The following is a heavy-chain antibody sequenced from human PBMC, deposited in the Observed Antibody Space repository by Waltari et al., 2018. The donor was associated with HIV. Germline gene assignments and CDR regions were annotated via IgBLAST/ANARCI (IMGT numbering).Heavy chain of an antibody. CDR3: ARDHRGNKLLYGMDV. Sequence: QVQLVQSAPGVTKPGPPVRVSCTVSGGTFCSHAMHSVRQAPRQGLEWMGGIIPAFGTANYAGRCQGRVTITSDEYTSTAYMDLSSLRSEDTAVYFCARDHRGNKLLYGMDVWGQGTTVTV. V-gene: IGHV1-69*01. J-gene: IGHJ6*02. CDR1: GGTFCSHA. CDR2: IIPAFGTA.